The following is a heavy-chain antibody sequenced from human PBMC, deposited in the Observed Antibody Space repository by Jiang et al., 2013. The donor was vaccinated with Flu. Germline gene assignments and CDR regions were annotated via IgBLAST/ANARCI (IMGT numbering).Heavy chain of an antibody. CDR3: ASSSITVAGTFGH. CDR1: GYTFTNYA. D-gene: IGHD6-19*01. V-gene: IGHV1-3*01. Sequence: SGAEVKSSRGASVNVACKTSGYTFTNYAMHWVRQAPGQRLEWMGWINAGNGDTEYSQKFQGRVTITRDTPASTGYMELRSLRFEDTAVYYCASSSITVAGTFGHWGQGTLVTVSS. CDR2: INAGNGDT. J-gene: IGHJ4*02.